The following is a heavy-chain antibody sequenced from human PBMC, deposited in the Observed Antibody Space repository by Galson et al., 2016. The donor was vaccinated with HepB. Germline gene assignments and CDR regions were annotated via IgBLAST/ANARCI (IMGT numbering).Heavy chain of an antibody. CDR2: VYSSGST. D-gene: IGHD2/OR15-2a*01. Sequence: TLSLTCTVSGGSISSGAYYWSWIRQPAGRGLEWTGRVYSSGSTNYNPSLKTRVTISINTSKNQFSLRLSFVPAADTAVYYCARVSVLTSMETKSDAFDIWGQGTMVSVSS. V-gene: IGHV4-61*02. J-gene: IGHJ3*02. CDR3: ARVSVLTSMETKSDAFDI. CDR1: GGSISSGAYY.